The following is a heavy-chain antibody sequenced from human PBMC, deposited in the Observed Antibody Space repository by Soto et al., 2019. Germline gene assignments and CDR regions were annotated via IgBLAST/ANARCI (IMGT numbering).Heavy chain of an antibody. Sequence: ASVKVSCKASGYTFTGYYMHWVRQAPGQGLEWMGWINPNSGGTNYAQKFQGWVTMTRDTSISTAYMELSRLRSDDTAVYYCARDLASTYYYDSSGYYYGSGAFDIWGQGTVVTVSS. J-gene: IGHJ3*02. CDR2: INPNSGGT. D-gene: IGHD3-22*01. CDR1: GYTFTGYY. V-gene: IGHV1-2*04. CDR3: ARDLASTYYYDSSGYYYGSGAFDI.